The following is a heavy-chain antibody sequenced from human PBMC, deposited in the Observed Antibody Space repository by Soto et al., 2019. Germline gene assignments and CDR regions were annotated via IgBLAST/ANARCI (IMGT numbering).Heavy chain of an antibody. D-gene: IGHD6-19*01. CDR3: AIGPRMWLAGGGY. CDR2: INHSGIT. CDR1: GGSFSCYY. Sequence: SETLSLTCAVYGGSFSCYYWSWIRQPPGKGLEWLGEINHSGITDYNPSLKSRITIPIDTSKKQFSLKLNSVTAADTAVYYCAIGPRMWLAGGGYWGQGTQVTVSS. J-gene: IGHJ4*02. V-gene: IGHV4-34*01.